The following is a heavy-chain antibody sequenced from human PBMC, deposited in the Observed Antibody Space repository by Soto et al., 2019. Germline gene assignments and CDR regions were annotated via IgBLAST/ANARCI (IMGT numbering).Heavy chain of an antibody. V-gene: IGHV1-8*01. CDR2: MNPDSGNT. CDR3: ARGRFRRTWFDP. CDR1: GYTFTNYD. Sequence: QVQLVQSGPEVKKPGASVKVSCKASGYTFTNYDIHWVRQATGQGLEWMGWMNPDSGNTGQSKQFQGRVTMTRDTSISTAYMEMSSLRSEDTAMYYCARGRFRRTWFDPWGQGTLVTVSS. D-gene: IGHD3-16*01. J-gene: IGHJ5*02.